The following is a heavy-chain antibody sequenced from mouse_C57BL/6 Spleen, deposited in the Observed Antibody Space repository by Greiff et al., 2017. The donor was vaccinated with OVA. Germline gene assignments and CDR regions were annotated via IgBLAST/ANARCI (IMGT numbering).Heavy chain of an antibody. V-gene: IGHV5-17*01. J-gene: IGHJ2*01. CDR3: ARGDYIGY. CDR1: GFTFSDYG. CDR2: ISSGSSTI. D-gene: IGHD2-4*01. Sequence: EVQRVESGGGLVKPGGSLKLSCAASGFTFSDYGMHWVRQAPEQGLEWVAYISSGSSTIYYADTMKGRFTISSDNAKNTLFLQITSLMSEDTAMYYCARGDYIGYWGQGTTLTVAS.